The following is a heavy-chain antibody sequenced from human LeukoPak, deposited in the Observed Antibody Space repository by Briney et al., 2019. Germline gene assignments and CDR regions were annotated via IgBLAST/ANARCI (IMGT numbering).Heavy chain of an antibody. J-gene: IGHJ3*02. D-gene: IGHD6-19*01. Sequence: NAGGSLRLSCEASGFNFSDYYMSWIRQAPGKGLEWLSYISTSSNTIYYAESVKGRFTISRDNAKNSLYLQMNSLRAEDTAVYYCAREGQWRSFDIWGQGTMVTVSS. V-gene: IGHV3-11*04. CDR2: ISTSSNTI. CDR3: AREGQWRSFDI. CDR1: GFNFSDYY.